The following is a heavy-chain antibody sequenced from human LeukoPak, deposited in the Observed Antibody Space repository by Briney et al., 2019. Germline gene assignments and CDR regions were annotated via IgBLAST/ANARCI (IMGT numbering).Heavy chain of an antibody. CDR3: VKFSSGSGSKFGFDS. CDR1: GFTFGTYA. CDR2: ISNGGITT. J-gene: IGHJ4*02. D-gene: IGHD6-19*01. Sequence: GGSLRLSCAASGFTFGTYAMSWVRQTPGKSLEWVSIISNGGITTYYADSVRGRFTISRDNSKNRLYLQMSSLRAEDTAVYYCVKFSSGSGSKFGFDSWGQGTLVTVSS. V-gene: IGHV3-23*01.